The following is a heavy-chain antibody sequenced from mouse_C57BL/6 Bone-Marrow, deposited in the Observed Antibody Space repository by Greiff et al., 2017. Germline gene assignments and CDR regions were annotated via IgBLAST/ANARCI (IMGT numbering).Heavy chain of an antibody. CDR3: ARDLGYSNYGFAY. Sequence: DVHLVESGPGLVKPSQSLSLTCSVTGYSITSGYYWNWIRQFPGNKLEWMGYISYDGSNNYNPSLKNRISITRDTSKNQFFLKLKSVTTEDTATYYCARDLGYSNYGFAYWGQGTLVTVSA. V-gene: IGHV3-6*01. CDR2: ISYDGSN. J-gene: IGHJ3*01. CDR1: GYSITSGYY. D-gene: IGHD2-5*01.